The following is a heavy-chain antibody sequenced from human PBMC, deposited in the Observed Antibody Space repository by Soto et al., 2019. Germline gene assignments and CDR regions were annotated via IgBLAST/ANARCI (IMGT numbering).Heavy chain of an antibody. CDR1: GGTFSSYA. CDR3: ARKGYGGNSKQKLDAFDI. CDR2: IIPIFGTA. J-gene: IGHJ3*02. Sequence: GASVKVSCKASGGTFSSYAISWVRQAPGQGLEWMGGIIPIFGTANYAQKSQGRVTITADESTSTAYMELSSLRSEDTAVYYCARKGYGGNSKQKLDAFDIWGQGTMVTVSS. V-gene: IGHV1-69*13. D-gene: IGHD4-17*01.